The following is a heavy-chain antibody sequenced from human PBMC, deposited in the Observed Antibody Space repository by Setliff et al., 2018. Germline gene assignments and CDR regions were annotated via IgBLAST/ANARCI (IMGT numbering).Heavy chain of an antibody. CDR1: GYTFTSYG. Sequence: ASVKVSCKASGYTFTSYGISWGRQAPGQGLEWMGWISAYNGNTNYAQKLQGRVTMTTDTSTSTAYMELSRLTSEDTAVYYCALEYSNSSPTVYYYMDVWGKGTTVTVSS. V-gene: IGHV1-18*01. CDR3: ALEYSNSSPTVYYYMDV. CDR2: ISAYNGNT. D-gene: IGHD6-6*01. J-gene: IGHJ6*03.